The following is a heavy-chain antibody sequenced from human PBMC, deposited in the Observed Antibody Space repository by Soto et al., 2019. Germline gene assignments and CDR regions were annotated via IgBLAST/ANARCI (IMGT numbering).Heavy chain of an antibody. J-gene: IGHJ3*02. CDR3: ASITNHDAFDI. V-gene: IGHV4-30-4*01. CDR1: GGSISSGDYY. CDR2: IYYSGST. Sequence: SETLSLTCTVPGGSISSGDYYWSWIRQPPGKGLEWIGYIYYSGSTYYNPSLKSRVTISVDTSKNQFSLKLSSVTAADTAVYYCASITNHDAFDIWGQGTMVTVSS.